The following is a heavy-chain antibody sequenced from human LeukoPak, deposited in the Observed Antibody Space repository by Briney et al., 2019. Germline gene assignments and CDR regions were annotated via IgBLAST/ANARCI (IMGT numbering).Heavy chain of an antibody. D-gene: IGHD1-26*01. CDR2: INPDGSSK. J-gene: IGHJ4*02. V-gene: IGHV3-74*01. CDR1: AFTFSSYW. Sequence: GGSLRLSCVASAFTFSSYWMHWVRRAPGKGLVWVSRINPDGSSKTYADSVKGRFTISRDNAKNTLYLQMNSLRAEDTAVYYCARADYRGNYLVYWGQGTLVTVSS. CDR3: ARADYRGNYLVY.